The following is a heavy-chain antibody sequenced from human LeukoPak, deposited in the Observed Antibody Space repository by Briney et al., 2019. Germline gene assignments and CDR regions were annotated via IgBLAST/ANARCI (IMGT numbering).Heavy chain of an antibody. CDR2: ISGSGDTT. V-gene: IGHV3-23*01. Sequence: PGGSLRLSCTASRFTFSTYAMSWVRQAPGKGLEWVSSISGSGDTTYYTGSVKGRFTISRDNSKNALYLQMSSLRAEDTAVYYCAKSQRNGQQVVQRIAYWGQGTLVTVSS. CDR1: RFTFSTYA. D-gene: IGHD2-2*01. CDR3: AKSQRNGQQVVQRIAY. J-gene: IGHJ4*02.